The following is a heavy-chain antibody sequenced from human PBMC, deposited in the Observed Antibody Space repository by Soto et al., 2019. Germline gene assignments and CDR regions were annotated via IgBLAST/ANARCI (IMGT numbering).Heavy chain of an antibody. CDR1: GFTFSSYA. D-gene: IGHD2-2*01. V-gene: IGHV3-64D*08. CDR2: ISSNGGST. J-gene: IGHJ6*02. Sequence: PGGSLRLSCSASGFTFSSYAMHWVRQAPGKGLEYVSAISSNGGSTYYADSVKGRFTISRDNSKNTLYPQMSSLRAEDTAVYYCVKAIVVVPAAYYYYGMDVWGQGTTVTVSS. CDR3: VKAIVVVPAAYYYYGMDV.